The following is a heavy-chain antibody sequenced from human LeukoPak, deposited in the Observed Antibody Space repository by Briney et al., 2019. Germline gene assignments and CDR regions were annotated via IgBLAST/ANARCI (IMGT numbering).Heavy chain of an antibody. CDR1: GFTFNSYA. D-gene: IGHD1-26*01. V-gene: IGHV3-23*01. Sequence: PGGSLRLSCAASGFTFNSYAMAWVRQPPEKGLEWVSSITDNGINTYYADSVEGRFTISRDNSKNTLYLQMNSLRAEDTAVYYCAKGLRGNYDYWGQGALVTVSS. CDR2: ITDNGINT. CDR3: AKGLRGNYDY. J-gene: IGHJ4*02.